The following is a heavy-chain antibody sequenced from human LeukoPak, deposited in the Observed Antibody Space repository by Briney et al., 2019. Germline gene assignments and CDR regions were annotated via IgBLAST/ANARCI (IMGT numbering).Heavy chain of an antibody. CDR3: ARDGYYGSGSYYRRYFDY. Sequence: ASVKVSCKASGYTFTSYYMHWVRQAPGQGLEWMGIINPSGGSTSYAQKFQGRVTMTRDMSTSTVYMELSSLRSEDTAVYYCARDGYYGSGSYYRRYFDYWGQGTLVTVSS. D-gene: IGHD3-10*01. J-gene: IGHJ4*02. CDR1: GYTFTSYY. V-gene: IGHV1-46*01. CDR2: INPSGGST.